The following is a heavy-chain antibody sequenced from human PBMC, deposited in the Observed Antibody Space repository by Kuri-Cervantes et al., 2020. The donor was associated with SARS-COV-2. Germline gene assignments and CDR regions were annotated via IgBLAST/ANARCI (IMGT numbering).Heavy chain of an antibody. J-gene: IGHJ6*02. CDR3: ARHDYGDPLTYYYGMDV. Sequence: ESLKISCTVSGSSVSSGRYYWSWIRQPPGKGLEWIGYIYYNGSTNYNPSLKSRVTISVDTSKNQFSLKLSSVTAADTAMYYCARHDYGDPLTYYYGMDVWGQGTTVTVSS. CDR2: IYYNGST. D-gene: IGHD4-17*01. CDR1: GSSVSSGRYY. V-gene: IGHV4-61*01.